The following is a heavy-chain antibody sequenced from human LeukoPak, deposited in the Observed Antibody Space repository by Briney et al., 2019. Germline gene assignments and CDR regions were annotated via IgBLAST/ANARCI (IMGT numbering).Heavy chain of an antibody. V-gene: IGHV3-30*02. CDR2: IRYDGSNK. Sequence: GGSLRLSCAASGFTFSSYGMHWVRHAPGKGLEWVAFIRYDGSNKYYADSVKGRFTISRDNSKNTLYLQMNSLRAEDTAEYYCAKDMVVTKYYFDYWGQGTLVTVSS. CDR3: AKDMVVTKYYFDY. J-gene: IGHJ4*02. CDR1: GFTFSSYG. D-gene: IGHD2-15*01.